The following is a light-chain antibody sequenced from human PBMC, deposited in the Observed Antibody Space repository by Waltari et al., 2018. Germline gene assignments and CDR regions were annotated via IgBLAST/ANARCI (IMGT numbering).Light chain of an antibody. Sequence: QSALTQPASVSGSPGQSITTPCTGTSSNIGGYNLVSWYQQHPGKVHKFLIYEVNKRPSGVSSRFSGSTSGNTASLTISGLQVEDEADYYCCSYAGSNTWVFGGGTKVTVL. CDR2: EVN. CDR3: CSYAGSNTWV. V-gene: IGLV2-23*02. CDR1: SSNIGGYNL. J-gene: IGLJ3*02.